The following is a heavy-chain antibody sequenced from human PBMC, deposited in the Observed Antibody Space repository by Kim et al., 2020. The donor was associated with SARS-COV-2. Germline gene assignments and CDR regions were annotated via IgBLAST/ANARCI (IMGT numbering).Heavy chain of an antibody. CDR1: GYTFTGYY. Sequence: ASVKVSCKASGYTFTGYYMHWVRQAPGQGLEWMGWINPNSGGTNYAQKFQGRVTMTRDTSISTAYMELSRLRSDDTAVYYCARDRYYYDSSGYYWFDPWGQGTLVTVSS. CDR2: INPNSGGT. J-gene: IGHJ5*02. V-gene: IGHV1-2*02. CDR3: ARDRYYYDSSGYYWFDP. D-gene: IGHD3-22*01.